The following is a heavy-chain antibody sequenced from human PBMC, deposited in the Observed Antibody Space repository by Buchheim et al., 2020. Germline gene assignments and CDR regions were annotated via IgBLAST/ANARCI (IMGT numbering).Heavy chain of an antibody. CDR1: GFTFSSYG. V-gene: IGHV3-33*01. J-gene: IGHJ6*02. CDR3: ARDRREEQWVPCYYYCGMDV. CDR2: IWYDGSNK. D-gene: IGHD6-19*01. Sequence: QVQLVESGGGVVQPGRSLRLSCAASGFTFSSYGMHWVRQAPGKGLEWVAVIWYDGSNKYYADSVKGRFTISRDNSKNTLYLHMNNLRAEDTAVYYCARDRREEQWVPCYYYCGMDVWGQGTT.